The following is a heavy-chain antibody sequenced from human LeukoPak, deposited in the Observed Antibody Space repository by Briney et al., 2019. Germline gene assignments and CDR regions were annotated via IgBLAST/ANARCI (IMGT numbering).Heavy chain of an antibody. D-gene: IGHD5-12*01. CDR2: ISGSGGST. CDR3: AKAGPGSVDIVATIVD. V-gene: IGHV3-23*01. CDR1: GFTFSSYA. J-gene: IGHJ4*02. Sequence: GGSLRLSCAASGFTFSSYAMSWVRQAPGKGLEWVSAISGSGGSTYYADSVKGRFTISRDNSKNTLYLQMNSLRAEDTAVYYCAKAGPGSVDIVATIVDWGQGTLVTVSS.